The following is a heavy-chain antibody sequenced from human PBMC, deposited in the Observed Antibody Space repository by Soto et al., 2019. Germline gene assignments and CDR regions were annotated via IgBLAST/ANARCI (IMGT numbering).Heavy chain of an antibody. CDR2: IYYSGST. J-gene: IGHJ5*02. CDR3: ARLSRDFWSGYYTGGFDP. Sequence: PSETLSLTCTVSGGSISSSSYYWGWIRQPPGKGLEWIGGIYYSGSTYYNPSLKSRVTISVDTSRNQFSLKLSSVTAADTAVYYCARLSRDFWSGYYTGGFDPWGQGTLVTVSS. V-gene: IGHV4-39*01. CDR1: GGSISSSSYY. D-gene: IGHD3-3*01.